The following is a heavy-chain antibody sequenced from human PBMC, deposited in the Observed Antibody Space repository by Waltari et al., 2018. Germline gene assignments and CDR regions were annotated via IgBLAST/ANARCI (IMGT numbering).Heavy chain of an antibody. Sequence: QVQLQESGPGLVKPSETLSITCAVSGYSISSGYYWGWIRQPPGKGLEWIGSIYHSGSTYYNPSLKSRVTISVDTSKNQFSLKLSSVTAADTAVYYCARDPRIVATGPDAFDIWGQGTMVTVSS. CDR2: IYHSGST. D-gene: IGHD5-12*01. V-gene: IGHV4-38-2*02. J-gene: IGHJ3*02. CDR3: ARDPRIVATGPDAFDI. CDR1: GYSISSGYY.